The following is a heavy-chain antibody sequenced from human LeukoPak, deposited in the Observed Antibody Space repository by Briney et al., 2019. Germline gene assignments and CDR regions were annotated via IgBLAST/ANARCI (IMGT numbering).Heavy chain of an antibody. CDR3: ARSLSVRYYGSGSYGY. J-gene: IGHJ4*02. D-gene: IGHD3-10*01. V-gene: IGHV1-3*01. CDR1: GYTFTSYA. Sequence: ASVKVSCKATGYTFTSYAMHWVRQAPGQRLEWMGWINAGNGNTKYSQKFQGRVTITRDTSASTAYMELSSLRSEDTAVYYCARSLSVRYYGSGSYGYWGQGTLVTVSS. CDR2: INAGNGNT.